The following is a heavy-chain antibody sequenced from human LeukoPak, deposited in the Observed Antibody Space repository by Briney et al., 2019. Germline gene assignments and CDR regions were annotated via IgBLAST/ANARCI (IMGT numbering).Heavy chain of an antibody. V-gene: IGHV4-59*01. CDR2: IYYSGST. J-gene: IGHJ4*02. CDR3: ARESRSWYYFDY. CDR1: GGSISSYY. D-gene: IGHD6-13*01. Sequence: SETLSLTCTVSGGSISSYYWSWIRQPPGKGLEWIGYIYYSGSTNYNPSLKSRVTISVDTSKNQFSLKLSSVTAADTAAYYCARESRSWYYFDYWGQGTLVTVSS.